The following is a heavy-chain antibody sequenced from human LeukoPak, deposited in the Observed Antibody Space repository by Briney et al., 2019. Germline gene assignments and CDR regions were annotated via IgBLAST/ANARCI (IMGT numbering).Heavy chain of an antibody. CDR1: GYTFTSYG. CDR2: ISAYNGNT. V-gene: IGHV1-18*01. J-gene: IGHJ4*02. Sequence: ASVKASCKASGYTFTSYGISWVRQAPGQGLEWMGWISAYNGNTNYAQKLQGRVTMTTDTSTSTAYMELRSLRSDDTAVYYCARPILYYYDSSGYSSYFDYWGQGTLVTVSS. CDR3: ARPILYYYDSSGYSSYFDY. D-gene: IGHD3-22*01.